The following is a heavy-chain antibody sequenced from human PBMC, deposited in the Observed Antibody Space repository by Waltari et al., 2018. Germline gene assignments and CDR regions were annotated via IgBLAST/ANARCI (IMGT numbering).Heavy chain of an antibody. D-gene: IGHD3-3*01. CDR2: ITGSSRTI. Sequence: EIQLVQYGGGLVQPGGSLRLSCAASGFSFDAYSLNWVRQAPGKGLEWVSYITGSSRTIYYADSVRGRFTVSRDNAKNSLYLQMNSLRAEDTAVYFCARPVRISGNYGLDVWGHGTTVIVSS. V-gene: IGHV3-48*01. CDR1: GFSFDAYS. CDR3: ARPVRISGNYGLDV. J-gene: IGHJ6*02.